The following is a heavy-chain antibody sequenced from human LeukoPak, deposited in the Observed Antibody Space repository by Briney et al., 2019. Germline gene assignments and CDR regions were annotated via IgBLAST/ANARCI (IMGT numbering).Heavy chain of an antibody. J-gene: IGHJ4*02. D-gene: IGHD5-18*01. CDR2: IYYSGST. Sequence: GSLRLSCTVSGGSISSSSYYWGWIRQPPGKGLEWIGSIYYSGSTYYNPSLKSRVTISVDTSKNQFSLKLSSVTAADTAVYYCARHSRRGYSYGWDYWGQGTLVTVSS. CDR3: ARHSRRGYSYGWDY. V-gene: IGHV4-39*01. CDR1: GGSISSSSYY.